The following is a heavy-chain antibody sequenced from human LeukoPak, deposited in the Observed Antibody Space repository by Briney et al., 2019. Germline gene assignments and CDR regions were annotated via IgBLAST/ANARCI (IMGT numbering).Heavy chain of an antibody. CDR1: GFTFSSYS. D-gene: IGHD6-19*01. Sequence: GSLSLSCAASGFTFSSYSMNWVRQAPGKGLGWVSSISSSSSYIYYADSVKGRFTISRDNAKNSLYLQMNGLRAEDTALYYCAKGRAVAEIDYWGQGTLVTVSS. J-gene: IGHJ4*02. V-gene: IGHV3-21*04. CDR2: ISSSSSYI. CDR3: AKGRAVAEIDY.